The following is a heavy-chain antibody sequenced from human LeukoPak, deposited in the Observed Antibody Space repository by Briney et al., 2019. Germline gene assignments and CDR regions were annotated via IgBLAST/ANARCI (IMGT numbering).Heavy chain of an antibody. CDR2: IIPIFGTA. V-gene: IGHV1-69*13. CDR1: GGTFSSYA. D-gene: IGHD3-22*01. Sequence: GASVKVSCKASGGTFSSYAISWVRQAPGQGLEWMGGIIPIFGTANYAQKFQGRVTITADESTGTAYMELSSLRSEDTAVYYCASRYYYDSSGLYYYMDVWSKGTTVTVSS. CDR3: ASRYYYDSSGLYYYMDV. J-gene: IGHJ6*03.